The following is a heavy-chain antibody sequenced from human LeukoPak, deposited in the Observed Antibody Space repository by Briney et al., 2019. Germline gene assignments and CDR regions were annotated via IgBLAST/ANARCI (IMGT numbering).Heavy chain of an antibody. D-gene: IGHD3-10*01. Sequence: SETLSLTCTVSGGSISSSSYYWGWIRQPPGKGLEWIGSIYYSGSTYYNPSLKSRVTISVDTSKNQFSLKLSSVTAADTAVYHCAREVSYGSGTFADYWGQGTLVTVSS. J-gene: IGHJ4*02. CDR2: IYYSGST. CDR3: AREVSYGSGTFADY. CDR1: GGSISSSSYY. V-gene: IGHV4-39*07.